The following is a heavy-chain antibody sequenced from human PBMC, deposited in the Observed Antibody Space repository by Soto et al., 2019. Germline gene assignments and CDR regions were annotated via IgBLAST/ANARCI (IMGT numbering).Heavy chain of an antibody. CDR2: ISYDGSNK. V-gene: IGHV3-30*18. CDR3: AKVLEPGCGGDCSTPWFDP. D-gene: IGHD2-21*02. CDR1: GFTFSSYG. J-gene: IGHJ5*02. Sequence: GSLRLSCAASGFTFSSYGMHWVRQAPGKGLEWVAVISYDGSNKYYADSVKGRFTISRDNSKNTLYLQMNSLRAEDTAVYYCAKVLEPGCGGDCSTPWFDPWGQGTLVTVSS.